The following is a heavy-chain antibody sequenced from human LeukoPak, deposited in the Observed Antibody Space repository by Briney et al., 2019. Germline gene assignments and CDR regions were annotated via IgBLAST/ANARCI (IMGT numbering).Heavy chain of an antibody. CDR3: ARDILRFDY. V-gene: IGHV4-59*01. Sequence: SETLSLTCTVSGGSISSYYWSWIRQPPGKGLEWIGYIYYSGSTNYNPSLKSRVTISVDTSKNQFSLKLSSVTAADTAVYHCARDILRFDYWGQGTLVTVSS. J-gene: IGHJ4*02. CDR2: IYYSGST. CDR1: GGSISSYY.